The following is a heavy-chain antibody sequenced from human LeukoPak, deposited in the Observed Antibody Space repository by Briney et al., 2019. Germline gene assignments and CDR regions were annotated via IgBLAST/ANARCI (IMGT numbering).Heavy chain of an antibody. CDR1: GFTFSTDA. J-gene: IGHJ4*02. Sequence: GGSLRLFCAASGFTFSTDAMTWVRQAPGKGLEWVSGITGSGGGTYYADSVKGRFTISRDNSKNTVYLEMNSLRAEDTAVYYCARDFHFDCWGQGTLVTVSS. CDR3: ARDFHFDC. V-gene: IGHV3-23*01. CDR2: ITGSGGGT.